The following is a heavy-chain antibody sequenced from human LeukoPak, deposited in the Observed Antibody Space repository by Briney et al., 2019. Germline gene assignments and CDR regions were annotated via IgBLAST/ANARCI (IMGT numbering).Heavy chain of an antibody. CDR3: ARDVRFLEWLHAFDI. V-gene: IGHV1-46*01. D-gene: IGHD3-3*01. J-gene: IGHJ3*02. CDR1: GYAFTSYY. Sequence: ASVKVSCKASGYAFTSYYIHWVRQAPGQGLEWVGIISPSGGNTGYAQKFQGRVTMTRDTSTSTVYMELSSLRSDDTAVYYCARDVRFLEWLHAFDIWGQGTMVTVSS. CDR2: ISPSGGNT.